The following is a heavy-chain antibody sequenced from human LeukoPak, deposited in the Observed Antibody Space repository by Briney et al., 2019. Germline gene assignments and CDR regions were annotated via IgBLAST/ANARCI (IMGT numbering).Heavy chain of an antibody. D-gene: IGHD3-10*01. V-gene: IGHV4-34*01. CDR2: INHSGST. CDR1: GFTFSSYW. J-gene: IGHJ4*02. Sequence: GSLRLSCAASGFTFSSYWMSWVRQPPGKGLEWIGEINHSGSTNYNPSLKSRVTISVDTSKNQFSLKLSSVTAADTAVYYCARGALYYYGSGRTAWSQGTLVTVSS. CDR3: ARGALYYYGSGRTA.